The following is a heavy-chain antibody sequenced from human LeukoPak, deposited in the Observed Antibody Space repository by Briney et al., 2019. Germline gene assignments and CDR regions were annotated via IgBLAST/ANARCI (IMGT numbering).Heavy chain of an antibody. CDR2: ISTSDGST. CDR1: GFTFNNSA. J-gene: IGHJ4*02. Sequence: GGSLRLSCAASGFTFNNSAISWVRQTPGKGLEWVSTISTSDGSTSFADSVKGRFTISRDNSKNTLFLQMNSLRADDTAVYYCAKGPLIEVAGTTWDYWGQGTLVTVSS. D-gene: IGHD6-19*01. CDR3: AKGPLIEVAGTTWDY. V-gene: IGHV3-23*01.